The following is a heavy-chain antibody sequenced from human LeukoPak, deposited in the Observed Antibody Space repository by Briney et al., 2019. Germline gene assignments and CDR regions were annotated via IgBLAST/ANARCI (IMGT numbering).Heavy chain of an antibody. CDR1: GGSISSNDYH. CDR3: ARAGRGGWEDKGSYWYFDL. Sequence: SETLSLTCTVSGGSISSNDYHWGWIRQPPGKGLEWIGSIYYSGSTYYNPSLKSRVTISVDTSKNQFSLKLSSVTAADTAVYYCARAGRGGWEDKGSYWYFDLWGRGTLVTVSS. CDR2: IYYSGST. D-gene: IGHD3-10*01. J-gene: IGHJ2*01. V-gene: IGHV4-39*07.